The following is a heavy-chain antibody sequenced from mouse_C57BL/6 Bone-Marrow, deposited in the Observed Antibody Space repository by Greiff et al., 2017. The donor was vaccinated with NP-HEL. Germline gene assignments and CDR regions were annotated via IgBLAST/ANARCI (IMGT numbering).Heavy chain of an antibody. Sequence: QVQLQQPGAELVKPGASVKLSCKASGYTFTSYWMQWVKQRPGQGLEWIGEIDPSDSYTNYNQKFKGKATLTVDTSSSTAYMQLSSLTSEDSAVYYCARRDYGYGDAMGYWGQGTSVTVSS. CDR2: IDPSDSYT. D-gene: IGHD2-2*01. CDR1: GYTFTSYW. CDR3: ARRDYGYGDAMGY. J-gene: IGHJ4*01. V-gene: IGHV1-50*01.